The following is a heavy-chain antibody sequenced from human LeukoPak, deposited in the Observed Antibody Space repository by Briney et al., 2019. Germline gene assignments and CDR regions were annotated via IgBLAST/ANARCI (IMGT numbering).Heavy chain of an antibody. D-gene: IGHD3-22*01. Sequence: ASVKVSCKASGYTFTSYGISWVRQAPGQGLEWMGWISAYNGNTNYAQKLQGRVTMTTDTSTSTAYMELRSLRSDDTAVYYCARASYDSSGYYQKGYFDYWGQGTLVTVSS. CDR3: ARASYDSSGYYQKGYFDY. CDR1: GYTFTSYG. V-gene: IGHV1-18*01. CDR2: ISAYNGNT. J-gene: IGHJ4*02.